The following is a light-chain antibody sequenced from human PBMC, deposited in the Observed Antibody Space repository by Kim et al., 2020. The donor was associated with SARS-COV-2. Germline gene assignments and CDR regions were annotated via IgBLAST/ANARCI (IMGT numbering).Light chain of an antibody. J-gene: IGLJ2*01. CDR2: DVS. Sequence: GQPDTCSCAGTSRDVGAYNWVSWYQQHSGKAPNVLIFDVSNRPSGLSDRFFGSKSGNTASLTISGPQAEDEANYYCLSYTATRTLVFGGGTKVTVL. CDR3: LSYTATRTLV. V-gene: IGLV2-14*03. CDR1: SRDVGAYNW.